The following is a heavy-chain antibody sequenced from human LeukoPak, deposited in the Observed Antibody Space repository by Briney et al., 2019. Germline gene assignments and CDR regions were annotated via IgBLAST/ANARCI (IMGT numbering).Heavy chain of an antibody. CDR2: IIPIFGTA. V-gene: IGHV1-69*01. CDR1: GGTFSSYA. Sequence: ASVKVSCKASGGTFSSYAISWVRQAPGQGLEWMGGIIPIFGTANYAQKFQGRVTITADESTSTAYMELSSLRSEDTAVYYCARDSDFGVVNGAFDIWGQGTMVTVSS. J-gene: IGHJ3*02. D-gene: IGHD3-3*01. CDR3: ARDSDFGVVNGAFDI.